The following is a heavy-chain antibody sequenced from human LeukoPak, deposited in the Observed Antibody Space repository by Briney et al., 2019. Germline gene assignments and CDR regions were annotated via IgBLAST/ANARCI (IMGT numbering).Heavy chain of an antibody. Sequence: GRSLRLSCAASGFTFSSYAMHWVRQAPGKGLEWVAVISYDGSNKYYADSVKGRFTISRDNSKNTLYLQMNSLRAEDTAVYYCARDWDGSDLNWFDPWGQGTLVTVSS. CDR2: ISYDGSNK. V-gene: IGHV3-30-3*01. J-gene: IGHJ5*02. CDR1: GFTFSSYA. CDR3: ARDWDGSDLNWFDP. D-gene: IGHD3-10*01.